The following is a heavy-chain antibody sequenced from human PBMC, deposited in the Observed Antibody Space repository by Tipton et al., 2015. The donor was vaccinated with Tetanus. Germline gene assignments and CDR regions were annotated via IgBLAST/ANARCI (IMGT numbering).Heavy chain of an antibody. J-gene: IGHJ4*02. CDR2: IYYSGSP. D-gene: IGHD1-26*01. CDR3: ARDQARGARGWNYFDY. CDR1: GGSISSGGYY. Sequence: TLSLTCTVSGGSISSGGYYWSWIRQHPGKGLEWIGDIYYSGSPYYNLSLKSRVTISVDTSKNQLSLKLNTGTAADTAVYYCARDQARGARGWNYFDYWGQGTLVTVSS. V-gene: IGHV4-31*03.